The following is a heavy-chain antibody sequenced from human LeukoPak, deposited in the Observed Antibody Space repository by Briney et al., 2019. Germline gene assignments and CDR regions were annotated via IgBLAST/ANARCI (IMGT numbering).Heavy chain of an antibody. CDR1: GFTFSSYG. D-gene: IGHD6-19*01. Sequence: GGSLRLSCAASGFTFSSYGMHWVRQAPGKGLEWVAFIRYDGSNKYYADSVKGRFTISRDNSKNTLYLQMNSLRAEDTAVYYCTRPYSSGWYRIDYWGQGTLVTVSS. CDR2: IRYDGSNK. J-gene: IGHJ4*02. V-gene: IGHV3-30*02. CDR3: TRPYSSGWYRIDY.